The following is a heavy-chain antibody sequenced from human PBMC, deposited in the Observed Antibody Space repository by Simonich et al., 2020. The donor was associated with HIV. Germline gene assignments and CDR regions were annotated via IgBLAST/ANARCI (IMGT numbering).Heavy chain of an antibody. Sequence: QVQLVQSGAEVKEPGASVKVSCKASGYTFTAYFIHWVRQAPGQGLEGMVWTNPHGSGTNYAKDFQGRVTMTRDTSINTVYMEMTRLKSDDTAVDHCARGPNTGGFDSWGQGTLVTVSS. J-gene: IGHJ4*02. CDR2: TNPHGSGT. D-gene: IGHD3-10*01. V-gene: IGHV1-2*02. CDR3: ARGPNTGGFDS. CDR1: GYTFTAYF.